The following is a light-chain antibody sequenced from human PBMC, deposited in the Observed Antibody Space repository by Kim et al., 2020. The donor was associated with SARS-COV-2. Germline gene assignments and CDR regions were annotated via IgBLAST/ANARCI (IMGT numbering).Light chain of an antibody. Sequence: SVGDRVTITCRASQSISSYLNWYQQKPGKAPKLLIYAASSLQSGVPSRFSGSGSGTDFTLTISSLQPEDFATYYCQQSYSTLPITFGQGTRLEIK. CDR1: QSISSY. J-gene: IGKJ5*01. CDR2: AAS. V-gene: IGKV1-39*01. CDR3: QQSYSTLPIT.